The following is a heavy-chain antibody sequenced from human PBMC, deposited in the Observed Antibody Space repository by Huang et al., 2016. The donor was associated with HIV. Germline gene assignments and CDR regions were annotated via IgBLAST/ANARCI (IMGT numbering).Heavy chain of an antibody. Sequence: EVLLVQSGAELKEPGESLKISCKASGYGFSSYWIGWVRQKPGKGRGWMGSIYPRDSETKYSPTFDGQVTSSADKSTRTAYLQWESLKAPDTAIYFCARQVDGFRSHFDFWGQGTLVSVSS. CDR1: GYGFSSYW. CDR3: ARQVDGFRSHFDF. D-gene: IGHD5-18*01. J-gene: IGHJ4*02. V-gene: IGHV5-51*01. CDR2: IYPRDSET.